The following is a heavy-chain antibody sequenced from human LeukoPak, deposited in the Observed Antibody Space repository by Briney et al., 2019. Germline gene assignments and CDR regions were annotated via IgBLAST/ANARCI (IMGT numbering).Heavy chain of an antibody. J-gene: IGHJ4*02. CDR2: ISHSGST. V-gene: IGHV4-34*01. Sequence: PSETLSLTCAVYGGSFSGYYWSWIRQPPGKGLEWIGEISHSGSTNYNPSLKSRVTISVDTSKNQFSLKLSSVTAADTAVYYCARGPPVDYYDGSGYYYFDYWGQGTLVTVSS. CDR1: GGSFSGYY. CDR3: ARGPPVDYYDGSGYYYFDY. D-gene: IGHD3-22*01.